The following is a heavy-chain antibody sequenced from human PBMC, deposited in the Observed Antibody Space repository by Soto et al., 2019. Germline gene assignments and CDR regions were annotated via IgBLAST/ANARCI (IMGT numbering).Heavy chain of an antibody. CDR1: GLTFSSYA. Sequence: GGSLRLSCAASGLTFSSYAMGWVRQGPGKGLEWVAVVSIGGSTHYADSVRGRFTISRDNSKNTLSLQMNSLTAEDTAVYFCAKRRGAGGHFDYWGQGALVP. V-gene: IGHV3-23*01. J-gene: IGHJ4*02. D-gene: IGHD2-15*01. CDR2: VSIGGST. CDR3: AKRRGAGGHFDY.